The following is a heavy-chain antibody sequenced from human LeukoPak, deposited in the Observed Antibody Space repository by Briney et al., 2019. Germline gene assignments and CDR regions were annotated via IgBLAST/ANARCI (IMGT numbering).Heavy chain of an antibody. Sequence: SETLSLTCTVSGGSISSYYWGWIRQPPGKGLEWIGTIYYSGSTYYNPSLKSRVTISVDTSKNQFSLKLSSVAAADTAVYYCARQGSGNYLSPVNYWGQGTLVTVSS. CDR1: GGSISSYY. D-gene: IGHD1-26*01. CDR3: ARQGSGNYLSPVNY. J-gene: IGHJ4*02. CDR2: IYYSGST. V-gene: IGHV4-39*01.